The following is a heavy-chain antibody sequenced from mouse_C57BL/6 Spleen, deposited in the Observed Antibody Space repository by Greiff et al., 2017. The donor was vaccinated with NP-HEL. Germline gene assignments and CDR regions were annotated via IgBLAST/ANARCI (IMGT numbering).Heavy chain of an antibody. CDR3: ARPSSYYYGSSPWFAY. J-gene: IGHJ3*01. V-gene: IGHV1-26*01. CDR1: GYTFTDYY. D-gene: IGHD1-1*01. CDR2: INPNNGGT. Sequence: IQLQQSGPELVKPGASVKISCKASGYTFTDYYMNWVKQSHGKSLEWIGDINPNNGGTSYNQKFKGKATLTVDQSSSTAYMELRSLTSEDSAVYYCARPSSYYYGSSPWFAYWGQGTLVTVSA.